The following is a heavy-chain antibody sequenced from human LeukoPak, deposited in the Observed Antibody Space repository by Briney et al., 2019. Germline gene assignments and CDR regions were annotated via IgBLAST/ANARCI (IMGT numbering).Heavy chain of an antibody. J-gene: IGHJ4*02. Sequence: GGSLRLSCAASGFTFSNAWMSWVRQAPGKGLEWIGRIKSKTNGGTADYAAPVKGRFTISRDDSKNTLYLQMNSLKTEDTAVYYCTTDQRHYGDYDQFDYWGQGTLVTVSS. CDR3: TTDQRHYGDYDQFDY. V-gene: IGHV3-15*01. D-gene: IGHD4-17*01. CDR1: GFTFSNAW. CDR2: IKSKTNGGTA.